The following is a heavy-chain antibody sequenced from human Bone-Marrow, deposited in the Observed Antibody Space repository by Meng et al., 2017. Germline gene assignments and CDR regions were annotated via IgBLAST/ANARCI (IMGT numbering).Heavy chain of an antibody. J-gene: IGHJ4*02. D-gene: IGHD3-10*01. Sequence: GGSLRLSCVASGLSFTDARMSWVRQAPGKGLEWVSAISGSGGSTYYADSVKGRFTISRDNSKNTLYLQMNSLRAEDTAVYYCARLLLWFGGVDYWGQGTLVTVSS. CDR1: GLSFTDAR. CDR2: ISGSGGST. V-gene: IGHV3-23*01. CDR3: ARLLLWFGGVDY.